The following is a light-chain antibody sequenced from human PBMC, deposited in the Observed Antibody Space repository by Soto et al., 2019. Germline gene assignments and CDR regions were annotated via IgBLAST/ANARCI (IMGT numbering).Light chain of an antibody. CDR3: QQYNNWPYT. CDR2: DAS. CDR1: QSVSSN. J-gene: IGKJ2*01. Sequence: EIVMMQSPASLSLSPGERATLSCRASQSVSSNLAWYQQIPGQAPRLLIYDASSRATGVPAMFRGSGSGTEFTLNISSLQSEDFAVCYCQQYNNWPYTFGQGTKLEIK. V-gene: IGKV3-15*01.